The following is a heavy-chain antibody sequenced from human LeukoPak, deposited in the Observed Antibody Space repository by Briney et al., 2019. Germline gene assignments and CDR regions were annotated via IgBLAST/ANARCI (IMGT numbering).Heavy chain of an antibody. Sequence: SETLSLTCSVAGDSMKSFFWAWIRQPPGRGLEWIGFIYYSGSASNYSPSLQSRVTMSADTSKNQFSLKLTSMTAADTATYYCARRRQTCQPLCYYYLDVWAKGTTVTVSS. CDR1: GDSMKSFF. CDR3: ARRRQTCQPLCYYYLDV. J-gene: IGHJ6*03. V-gene: IGHV4-59*08. D-gene: IGHD2-21*01. CDR2: IYYSGSA.